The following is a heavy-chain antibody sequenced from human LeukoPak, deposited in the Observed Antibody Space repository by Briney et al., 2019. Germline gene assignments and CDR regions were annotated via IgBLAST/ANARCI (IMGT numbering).Heavy chain of an antibody. CDR2: INPNSGDT. Sequence: ASVKVSCKASGYTFTSYDINWVRQATGQGLEWMGWINPNSGDTNYAQNFQGRVTMTRDTSISTAYMELSSLRSDDTAIYYCASPGGYSSGWFHFDYWGQGTLVTVSS. J-gene: IGHJ4*02. CDR3: ASPGGYSSGWFHFDY. V-gene: IGHV1-2*02. D-gene: IGHD6-19*01. CDR1: GYTFTSYD.